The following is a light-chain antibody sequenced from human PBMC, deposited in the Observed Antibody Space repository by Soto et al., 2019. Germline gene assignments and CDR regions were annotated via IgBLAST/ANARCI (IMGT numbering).Light chain of an antibody. Sequence: DIQMTQSPSSLSASVGDRVTITCRASQGISNLLGWFQHKPGKAPKRLIYAASSLQGGVPSRFSASGYGTEFALTFTGLQPEDFADYYCLKHNTYPYTFGQGTKLEIK. CDR3: LKHNTYPYT. V-gene: IGKV1-17*01. J-gene: IGKJ2*01. CDR2: AAS. CDR1: QGISNL.